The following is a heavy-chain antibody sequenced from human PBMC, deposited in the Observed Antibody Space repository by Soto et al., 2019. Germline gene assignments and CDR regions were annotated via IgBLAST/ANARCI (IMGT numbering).Heavy chain of an antibody. CDR2: IYYSGST. Sequence: QVQLQESGPGLVKPSETLSLTCTVSGGSISSYYWSWIRQPPGKGLEWIGYIYYSGSTNYNPSLKSRVTISVDTSKNQFSLELSSVTAADTAVYYCARDNGRAAASFDYWGQGTLVTVSS. J-gene: IGHJ4*02. CDR1: GGSISSYY. D-gene: IGHD6-13*01. CDR3: ARDNGRAAASFDY. V-gene: IGHV4-59*01.